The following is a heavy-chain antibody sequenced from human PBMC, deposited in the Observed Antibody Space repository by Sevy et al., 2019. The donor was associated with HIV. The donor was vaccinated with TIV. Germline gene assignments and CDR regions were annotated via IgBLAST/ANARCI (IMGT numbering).Heavy chain of an antibody. Sequence: ASVKVSCKASGGIFRSNAISWVRQAPGQGLEWMGGIIAVFGTTNYAQKFQGRVTVSADESRGTAYMELSSLRSEETAVYYCARDKYYYVSGSFDYWGQGTQVTVSS. V-gene: IGHV1-69*13. CDR1: GGIFRSNA. D-gene: IGHD3-10*01. J-gene: IGHJ4*01. CDR3: ARDKYYYVSGSFDY. CDR2: IIAVFGTT.